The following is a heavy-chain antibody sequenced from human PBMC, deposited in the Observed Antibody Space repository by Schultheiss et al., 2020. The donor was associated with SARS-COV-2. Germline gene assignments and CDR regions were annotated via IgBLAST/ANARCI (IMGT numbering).Heavy chain of an antibody. CDR1: GGSISSGGYY. J-gene: IGHJ2*01. Sequence: SETLSLTCSVSGGSISSGGYYWSWIRQLPGKGLEWIGYIYYSGSTYYNPSLKSRVTISVDTSKNQFSLKLTSVTAADTAVYYCARDDYGQRFDLWGRGTLVTVSS. CDR2: IYYSGST. CDR3: ARDDYGQRFDL. V-gene: IGHV4-31*03. D-gene: IGHD4-17*01.